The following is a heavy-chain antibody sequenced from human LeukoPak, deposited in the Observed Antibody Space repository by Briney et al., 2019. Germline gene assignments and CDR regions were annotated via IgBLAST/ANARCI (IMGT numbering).Heavy chain of an antibody. Sequence: GGSLRLSCAASGFTFSSYGMHWVRQAPGKGLEWVAFIRYDGSNKYYADSVKGRFTISRDNSENTLYLQMNSLRAEDTAVYYCAKDPPLGYCSSTSCSSMAWGQGTLVTVSS. V-gene: IGHV3-30*02. J-gene: IGHJ5*02. D-gene: IGHD2-2*01. CDR3: AKDPPLGYCSSTSCSSMA. CDR2: IRYDGSNK. CDR1: GFTFSSYG.